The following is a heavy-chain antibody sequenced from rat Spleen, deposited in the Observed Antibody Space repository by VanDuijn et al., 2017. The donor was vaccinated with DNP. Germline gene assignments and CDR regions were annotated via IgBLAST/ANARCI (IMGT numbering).Heavy chain of an antibody. J-gene: IGHJ2*01. V-gene: IGHV2S63*01. CDR2: MWSGGTT. D-gene: IGHD1-1*01. CDR1: EFSLTDYS. Sequence: EVQLKESGPGLVQPSQTLSLTCTVSEFSLTDYSVHWVRQPPGKGLEWLALMWSGGTTAYNSALKSRLSISRDTSKSQVFLKMNSLQTEDTAIYYCTSYYSGDFHYWGQGVMVTVSS. CDR3: TSYYSGDFHY.